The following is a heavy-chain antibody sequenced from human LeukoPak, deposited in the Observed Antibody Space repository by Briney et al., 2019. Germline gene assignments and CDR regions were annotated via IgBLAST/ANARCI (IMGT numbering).Heavy chain of an antibody. J-gene: IGHJ4*02. CDR1: GYTFTGYY. CDR2: INANSGGT. Sequence: ASVKVSCKASGYTFTGYYMHWVRQAPGQGLEWMGWINANSGGTNYAQKFQGRVTMTRDTSISTAYMELSRLRSDDTAVYYCARQGPNYYDSSGYYSSWGQGTLVTVSS. D-gene: IGHD3-22*01. CDR3: ARQGPNYYDSSGYYSS. V-gene: IGHV1-2*02.